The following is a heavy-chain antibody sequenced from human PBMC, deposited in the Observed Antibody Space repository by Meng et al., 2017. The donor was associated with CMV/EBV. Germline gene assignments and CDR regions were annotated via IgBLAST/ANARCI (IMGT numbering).Heavy chain of an antibody. V-gene: IGHV3-30-3*01. CDR2: ISYDGSNK. CDR1: GFTFSSYA. J-gene: IGHJ4*02. CDR3: AREDACY. Sequence: QVQLVGSGGGVVQPGRSLRLSCEASGFTFSSYAMHWVRQAPGKGLEWVAVISYDGSNKYYADSVKGRFTISRDNSKNTLYLQMNSLRAEDTAVYYCAREDACYWGQGTLVTVSS.